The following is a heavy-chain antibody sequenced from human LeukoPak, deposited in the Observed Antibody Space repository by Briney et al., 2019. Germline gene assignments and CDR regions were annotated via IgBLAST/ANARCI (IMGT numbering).Heavy chain of an antibody. CDR3: ARDFFGDGYPRQDY. Sequence: GGSLRLSCAASGFTVSSNYMSWVRQAPGKGLEWVSVIYSGGSTYYADSVKGRFTISRDNSKNTLYLQMNSLRAEDTAVYYCARDFFGDGYPRQDYWGQGTLVTVSS. D-gene: IGHD5-24*01. CDR2: IYSGGST. J-gene: IGHJ4*02. CDR1: GFTVSSNY. V-gene: IGHV3-66*01.